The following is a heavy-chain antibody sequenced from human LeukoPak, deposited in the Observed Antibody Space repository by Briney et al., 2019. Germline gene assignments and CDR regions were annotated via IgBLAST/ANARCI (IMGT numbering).Heavy chain of an antibody. V-gene: IGHV4-34*01. Sequence: SETLSLTCAVYGGSFSGYYWSWLRQPPGNGLEWIGEINHSGSTNYNPSLESRVTISVDTSKNQFSLKLSSVTAADTAVYYCAREGYCSSTSCPNWFDPWGQGTLVTVSS. D-gene: IGHD2-2*01. CDR1: GGSFSGYY. CDR2: INHSGST. CDR3: AREGYCSSTSCPNWFDP. J-gene: IGHJ5*02.